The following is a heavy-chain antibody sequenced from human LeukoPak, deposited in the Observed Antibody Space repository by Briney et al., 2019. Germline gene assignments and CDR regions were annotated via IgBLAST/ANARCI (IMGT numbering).Heavy chain of an antibody. CDR1: GGSISSSSYY. V-gene: IGHV4-39*01. Sequence: PSETLSLTCTVSGGSISSSSYYWGWIRQPPGKGLEWIGSIYYSGSTYYNPSLKSRVTISVDTSKNQFSLKLSSVTAADTAVYYCARQDCSSTSCYAFADAFDIWGQGTMVTVSS. CDR2: IYYSGST. D-gene: IGHD2-2*01. J-gene: IGHJ3*02. CDR3: ARQDCSSTSCYAFADAFDI.